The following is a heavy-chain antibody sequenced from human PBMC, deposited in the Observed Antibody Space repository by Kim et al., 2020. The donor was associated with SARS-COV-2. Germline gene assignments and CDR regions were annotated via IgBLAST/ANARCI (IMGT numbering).Heavy chain of an antibody. V-gene: IGHV3-53*04. Sequence: GGSLRLSCAASGFTVSSNYMTWVRQAPGKGLEWVSVIYSDGSIFYADSVKGRFTISRQNSKNTLNLQMNSLRTEDTAMYYCVREARDGYNGGYYDYWGQGTRVTVSS. CDR1: GFTVSSNY. CDR2: IYSDGSI. CDR3: VREARDGYNGGYYDY. D-gene: IGHD5-12*01. J-gene: IGHJ4*02.